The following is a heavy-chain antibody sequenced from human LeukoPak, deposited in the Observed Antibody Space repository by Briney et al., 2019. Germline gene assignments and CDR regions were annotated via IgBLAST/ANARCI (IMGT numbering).Heavy chain of an antibody. Sequence: PGGSLRLSCAASGFTFSNYWMSWVRQAPGKGLEWVSSISGTGTTIYSADSVRGRFTVSRDNARNSLFLHMNSLRAEDTAVYYCAVQITMIVVVPYFDYWGQGTLVTVSS. V-gene: IGHV3-11*04. CDR2: ISGTGTTI. CDR3: AVQITMIVVVPYFDY. J-gene: IGHJ4*02. CDR1: GFTFSNYW. D-gene: IGHD3-22*01.